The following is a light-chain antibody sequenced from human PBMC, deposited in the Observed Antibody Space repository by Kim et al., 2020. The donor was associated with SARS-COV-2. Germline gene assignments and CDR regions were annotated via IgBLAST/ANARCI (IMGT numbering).Light chain of an antibody. CDR3: SSYTSSSPGV. J-gene: IGLJ2*01. Sequence: QSALTQPASVSGSPGQSITISCTGTSSDVGGYNYVSWYQQHPGKAPKLMIYDVSNRPSGVYNRFSGSKSGNTASLTISGLQAEDEADYYCSSYTSSSPGVFGGGTKLTVL. CDR2: DVS. V-gene: IGLV2-14*03. CDR1: SSDVGGYNY.